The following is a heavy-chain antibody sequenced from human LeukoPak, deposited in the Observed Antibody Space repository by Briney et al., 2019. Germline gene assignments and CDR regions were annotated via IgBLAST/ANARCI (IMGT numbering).Heavy chain of an antibody. J-gene: IGHJ4*02. CDR3: ARDFPRAARAKFDY. V-gene: IGHV1-2*02. CDR2: INPNSGGT. CDR1: GYTFTGYY. D-gene: IGHD6-6*01. Sequence: ASVKVSCKASGYTFTGYYMHWVRQAPGQGLEWMGWINPNSGGTNYAQKFQGRVTMTRDTSISTAYMELSRLRSDDTAVYYCARDFPRAARAKFDYWGQGTLVTVSS.